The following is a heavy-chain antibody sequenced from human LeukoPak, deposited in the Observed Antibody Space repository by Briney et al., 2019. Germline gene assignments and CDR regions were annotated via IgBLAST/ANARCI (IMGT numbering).Heavy chain of an antibody. CDR1: GGSFTDYY. J-gene: IGHJ4*02. CDR3: TTDREHGTQDS. D-gene: IGHD1-26*01. Sequence: PSETLSLTCTVPGGSFTDYYWGWIRQPPGKGLEWIGSIYYRGNTFYNPSLRNRVSISIDTSKGRFSLNLNSVTAADTAVYLCTTDREHGTQDSWGQGTLVTVS. V-gene: IGHV4-39*07. CDR2: IYYRGNT.